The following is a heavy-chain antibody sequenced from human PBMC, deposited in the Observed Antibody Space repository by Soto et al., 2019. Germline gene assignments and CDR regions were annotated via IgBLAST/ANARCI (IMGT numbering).Heavy chain of an antibody. V-gene: IGHV3-48*01. CDR1: GFTFSSYS. D-gene: IGHD3-3*01. CDR2: ISSSSSTI. J-gene: IGHJ5*02. Sequence: PGGSLRLSCAASGFTFSSYSMNWVRQAPGKGLEWVSYISSSSSTIYYADSVKGRFTISRDNAKNSLYLQMNSLRAEDTAVYYCARDTYYDFWSGYSTFDPWGQGTLVTVSS. CDR3: ARDTYYDFWSGYSTFDP.